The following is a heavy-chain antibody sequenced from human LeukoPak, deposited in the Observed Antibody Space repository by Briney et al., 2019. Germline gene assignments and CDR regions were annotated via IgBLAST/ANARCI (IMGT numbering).Heavy chain of an antibody. V-gene: IGHV3-23*01. CDR2: ISGSGGST. CDR3: AREGSGWYLYYFDY. D-gene: IGHD6-19*01. J-gene: IGHJ4*02. CDR1: GFTFSSYA. Sequence: GGSLRLSCAASGFTFSSYAMSWVRQPPGKGLEWVSAISGSGGSTYYAASVKGRFTISRDNSKNTLYLQMNSLRAEDTAVYYCAREGSGWYLYYFDYWGQGTLVTVSS.